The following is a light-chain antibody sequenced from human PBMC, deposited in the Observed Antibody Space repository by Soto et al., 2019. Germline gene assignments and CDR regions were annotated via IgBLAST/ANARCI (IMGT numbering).Light chain of an antibody. CDR3: HHRFSAPPS. CDR2: ASS. V-gene: IGKV1-39*01. CDR1: QNIDNF. J-gene: IGKJ2*01. Sequence: DIQMTQSPSSLSASIGDRVTITCRASQNIDNFLNWYQWRPGKAPKFLIFASSSLQSGVSSRFSGRGSGTEFSLTFTNLQPADFATYYSHHRFSAPPSSGQGTKLEIK.